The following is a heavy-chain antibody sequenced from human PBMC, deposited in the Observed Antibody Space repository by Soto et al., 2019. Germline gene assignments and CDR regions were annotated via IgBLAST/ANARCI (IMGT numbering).Heavy chain of an antibody. Sequence: QVQLVESGGGVVQPGRSLRLSCTASGFTFSGYGMHWVRQAPGKGLEWVAVIWYDGSYKYYLDSVKGRFTISRDNFMNTLYLQMNSLGGEDTAVYYCSTGRGSYGGYVDSWGQGTLVTVSS. V-gene: IGHV3-33*01. CDR2: IWYDGSYK. CDR3: STGRGSYGGYVDS. CDR1: GFTFSGYG. J-gene: IGHJ4*02. D-gene: IGHD1-26*01.